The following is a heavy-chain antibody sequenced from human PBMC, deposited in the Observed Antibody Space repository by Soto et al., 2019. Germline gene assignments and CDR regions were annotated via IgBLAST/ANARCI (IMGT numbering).Heavy chain of an antibody. CDR2: IIPIIGTA. Sequence: QVQLVQSGAEVKKPGSSVKVSCKASGGTFSSYGISWVRQAPGQGLEWMGGIIPIIGTANYAQKFQGRVMITTDEYPSTAYMELSSLRSEHTAVYYCARPTYYDFWSGYQTGYYYYGMDVWGQGTTVTVSS. J-gene: IGHJ6*02. CDR1: GGTFSSYG. D-gene: IGHD3-3*01. CDR3: ARPTYYDFWSGYQTGYYYYGMDV. V-gene: IGHV1-69*05.